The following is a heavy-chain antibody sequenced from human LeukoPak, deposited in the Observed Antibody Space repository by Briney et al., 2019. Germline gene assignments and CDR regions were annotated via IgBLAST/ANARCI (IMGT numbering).Heavy chain of an antibody. J-gene: IGHJ6*02. CDR1: GGSFSGYY. V-gene: IGHV4-34*01. CDR2: INHSGST. CDR3: ARSPRRLGYCSGGSCYYCYGMDV. D-gene: IGHD2-15*01. Sequence: PSETLSLTCAVYGGSFSGYYWSWIRQPPGKGLEWIGEINHSGSTNYNPSLKSRVTISVDTSKNQFSLKLSSVTAADTAVYYCARSPRRLGYCSGGSCYYCYGMDVWGQGTTVTVSS.